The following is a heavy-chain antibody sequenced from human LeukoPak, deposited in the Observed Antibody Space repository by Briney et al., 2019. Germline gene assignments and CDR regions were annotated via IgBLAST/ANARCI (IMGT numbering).Heavy chain of an antibody. V-gene: IGHV1-46*01. D-gene: IGHD6-19*01. J-gene: IGHJ1*01. CDR1: GYTFTNYY. CDR2: IDPSGGST. Sequence: ASVKVSCKASGYTFTNYYMHWVRQAPGQGLEWMGIIDPSGGSTSYAQKFQGRVTMTRDTSTSTVYMELSSLRSEDTAVYYCAKTDSSTRGAEYFQHWGQGTLVTVSS. CDR3: AKTDSSTRGAEYFQH.